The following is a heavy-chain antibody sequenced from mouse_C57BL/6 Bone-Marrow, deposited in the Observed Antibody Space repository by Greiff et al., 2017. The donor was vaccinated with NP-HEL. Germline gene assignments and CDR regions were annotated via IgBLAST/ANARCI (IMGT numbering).Heavy chain of an antibody. CDR3: ARGRGNWAAWFAY. CDR1: GYAFTNYL. Sequence: QVQLQQSGAELVRPGTSVKVSCKASGYAFTNYLIEWVKQRPGQGLEWIGVINPGSGGTNYNEKFKGKATLTADKSSSTAYMQLSSLTSEDSAVYFCARGRGNWAAWFAYWGQGTLVTVSA. CDR2: INPGSGGT. D-gene: IGHD4-1*01. V-gene: IGHV1-54*01. J-gene: IGHJ3*01.